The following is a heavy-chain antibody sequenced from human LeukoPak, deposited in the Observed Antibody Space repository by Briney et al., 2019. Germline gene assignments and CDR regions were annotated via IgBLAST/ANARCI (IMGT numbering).Heavy chain of an antibody. CDR1: GGSFSGYY. D-gene: IGHD6-19*01. CDR3: ARVEGIAVAGTEPYYFDY. J-gene: IGHJ4*02. V-gene: IGHV4-34*01. Sequence: KPSETLSLTCAVYGGSFSGYYWSWIRQPPGKGLEWIGEINHSGSTNYNPSLKSRVTISVDTSKNQFSLKLSSVTAADTAVYYCARVEGIAVAGTEPYYFDYWGQGTPVTVSS. CDR2: INHSGST.